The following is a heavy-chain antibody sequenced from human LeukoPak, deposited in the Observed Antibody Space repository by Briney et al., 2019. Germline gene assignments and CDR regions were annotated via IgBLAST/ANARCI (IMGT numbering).Heavy chain of an antibody. CDR1: GGSISGGTYY. CDR3: ARDGGCGSGSYARDSDH. J-gene: IGHJ4*02. V-gene: IGHV4-31*03. D-gene: IGHD3-10*01. CDR2: IYNTGST. Sequence: SETLSLTCTVSGGSISGGTYYWSWIRQHPGKGLEWIGYIYNTGSTLYNPSLKSRVTMSVDTSQDQFSLKLSSVTAADTAVYYCARDGGCGSGSYARDSDHWGQGTQVTVSS.